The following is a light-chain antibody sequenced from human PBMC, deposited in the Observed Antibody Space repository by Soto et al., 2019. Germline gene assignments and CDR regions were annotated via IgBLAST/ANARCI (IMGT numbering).Light chain of an antibody. J-gene: IGLJ1*01. Sequence: QSALTQPASVSGSPGQSITMSCTGTSSDVGYYNYVSWYQLHPGKAPKLMIYDVSNRPSGISNRFSGSKSGNAASLTISGPQAEDEADYYCSSYTGSNTYVFGTGTKVTVL. V-gene: IGLV2-14*03. CDR2: DVS. CDR3: SSYTGSNTYV. CDR1: SSDVGYYNY.